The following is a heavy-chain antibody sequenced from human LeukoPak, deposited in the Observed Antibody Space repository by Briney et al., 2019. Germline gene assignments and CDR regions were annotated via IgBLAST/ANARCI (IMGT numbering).Heavy chain of an antibody. Sequence: SETLSLTCAVKGGSFSGYVWTWIRQTPGKGLEWIGELSRGGRVNYNPSLKSRITILVDISKELFSLKVSSMTAADTAVYYCARGAENYSSSSRYYYYYMDVWGKGTTVTVSS. CDR1: GGSFSGYV. J-gene: IGHJ6*03. D-gene: IGHD6-6*01. CDR2: LSRGGRV. V-gene: IGHV4-34*01. CDR3: ARGAENYSSSSRYYYYYMDV.